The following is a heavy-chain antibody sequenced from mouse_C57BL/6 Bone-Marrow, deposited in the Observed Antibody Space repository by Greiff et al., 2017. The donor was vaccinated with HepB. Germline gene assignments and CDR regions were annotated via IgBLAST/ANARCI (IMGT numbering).Heavy chain of an antibody. D-gene: IGHD2-4*01. CDR1: GFTFSSYG. CDR3: ARGGGLRAWFAY. CDR2: ISSGGSYT. J-gene: IGHJ3*01. V-gene: IGHV5-6*01. Sequence: EVHLVESGGDLVKPGGSLKLSCAASGFTFSSYGMSWVRQTPDKRLEWVATISSGGSYTYYPDSVKGRFTISRDNAKNTLYLQMSSLKSEDTAMYYCARGGGLRAWFAYWGQGTLVTVSA.